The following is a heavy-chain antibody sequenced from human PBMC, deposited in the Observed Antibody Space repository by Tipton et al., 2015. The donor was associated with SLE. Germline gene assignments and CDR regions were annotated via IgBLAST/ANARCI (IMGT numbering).Heavy chain of an antibody. CDR1: GGSISTYY. CDR3: ARDNCSSTSCYGGFDP. J-gene: IGHJ5*02. Sequence: TLSLTCTVSGGSISTYYWSWIRQPPGKGLEWIGYIYYSGSTNYNPSLKSRVTISVDTSKNQFSLKLSSVTAADTAVYYCARDNCSSTSCYGGFDPWGQGTLVTVSS. D-gene: IGHD2-2*01. CDR2: IYYSGST. V-gene: IGHV4-59*12.